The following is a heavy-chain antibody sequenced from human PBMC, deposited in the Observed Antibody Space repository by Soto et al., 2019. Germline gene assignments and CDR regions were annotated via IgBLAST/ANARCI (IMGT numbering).Heavy chain of an antibody. D-gene: IGHD6-19*01. J-gene: IGHJ3*02. CDR2: ISGSGGST. V-gene: IGHV3-23*01. CDR3: AKDLYSSGWPGAFDI. CDR1: GFTFSNYA. Sequence: GGSLRLSCAASGFTFSNYAMSWVRPAPGKGLEWVSAISGSGGSTYYADSVKGRFTISRDNSKNTLYLQMDSLRAEDTAVYYCAKDLYSSGWPGAFDIWGQGTMVTVSS.